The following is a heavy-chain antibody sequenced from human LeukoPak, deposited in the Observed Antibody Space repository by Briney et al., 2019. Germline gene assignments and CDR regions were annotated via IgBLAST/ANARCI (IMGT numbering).Heavy chain of an antibody. CDR3: AREHRVSISFDP. CDR1: GGTFSSYA. D-gene: IGHD3-9*01. CDR2: IIPIFGTA. J-gene: IGHJ5*02. V-gene: IGHV1-69*05. Sequence: EASVKVSCKASGGTFSSYAISWVRQAPGQGLEWMGGIIPIFGTANYAQKFQGRVTITTDESTSTAYMELSSLRSEDTAVYYCAREHRVSISFDPWGQGTLVTVSS.